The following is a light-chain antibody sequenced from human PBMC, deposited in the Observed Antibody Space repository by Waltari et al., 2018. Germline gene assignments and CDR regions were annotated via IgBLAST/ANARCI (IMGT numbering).Light chain of an antibody. CDR1: QSVSTK. CDR3: QHYYTSSWT. V-gene: IGKV3D-15*01. CDR2: DAS. Sequence: EIVMTQSPASLSVSPGERVTLSCRASQSVSTKLAWYQQKPGQAPRLLIYDASYRATGIPVRFSGSGSGTDFTLTISSLEPEDFATYYCQHYYTSSWTFGQGTKVEIK. J-gene: IGKJ1*01.